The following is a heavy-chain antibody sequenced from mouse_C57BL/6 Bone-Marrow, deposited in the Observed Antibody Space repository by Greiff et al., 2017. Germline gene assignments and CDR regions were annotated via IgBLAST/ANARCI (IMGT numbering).Heavy chain of an antibody. CDR2: FTMYSDAT. D-gene: IGHD1-1*01. CDR3: ARSLITAVVAKGY. CDR1: YFAFTACA. V-gene: IGHV1-49*01. J-gene: IGHJ2*01. Sequence: LKQPGAELVRPGSSVKLSCKDSYFAFTACAMHWVKQRPGHGLEWIGSFTMYSDATEYSENFKGKATLTANTSSSTAYMELSSLTSEDSAVYYCARSLITAVVAKGYWGQGTTLTVSS.